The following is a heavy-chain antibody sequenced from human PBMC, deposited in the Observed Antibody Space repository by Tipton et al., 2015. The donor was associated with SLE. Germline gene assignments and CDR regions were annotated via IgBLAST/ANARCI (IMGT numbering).Heavy chain of an antibody. CDR3: ARGIAGGSGWYAYYFDY. Sequence: TLSLTCAVYGGSFSGYYWSWIRQPPGKGLEWIGEINHSGSTNYNPSLKSRVTISVDTSKNQFSLKLSSVTAADTAVYYCARGIAGGSGWYAYYFDYWGQGTLVTVSS. CDR2: INHSGST. CDR1: GGSFSGYY. V-gene: IGHV4-34*01. J-gene: IGHJ4*02. D-gene: IGHD6-19*01.